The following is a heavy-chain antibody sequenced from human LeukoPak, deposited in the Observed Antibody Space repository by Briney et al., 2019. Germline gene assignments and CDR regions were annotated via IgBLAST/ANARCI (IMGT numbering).Heavy chain of an antibody. V-gene: IGHV5-10-1*01. CDR2: IDPGDSYT. J-gene: IGHJ4*02. D-gene: IGHD6-13*01. CDR3: ARSPSGYSTWWLY. CDR1: GYRFSSYW. Sequence: GESLKISFQGSGYRFSSYWITWVRQMPGKGLEWIGKIDPGDSYTNYSPSFRGHVTISADSSISTAFLQWSSLQASDTATYFCARSPSGYSTWWLYWGQGTVVTVSS.